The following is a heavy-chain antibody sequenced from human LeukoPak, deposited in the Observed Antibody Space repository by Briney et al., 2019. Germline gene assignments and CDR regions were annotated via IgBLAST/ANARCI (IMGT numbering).Heavy chain of an antibody. CDR2: IYYSGST. Sequence: SETLSLTCTVSGGSISSSSYYWGWIRQPPGKGLEWIGSIYYSGSTYYNPSLKSRVTISVDTSKNQFSLKLSSVTAADTAVYYCARDNRYRIGGYCSNWFDPWGQGTLVTVSS. J-gene: IGHJ5*02. CDR3: ARDNRYRIGGYCSNWFDP. V-gene: IGHV4-39*02. CDR1: GGSISSSSYY. D-gene: IGHD2-15*01.